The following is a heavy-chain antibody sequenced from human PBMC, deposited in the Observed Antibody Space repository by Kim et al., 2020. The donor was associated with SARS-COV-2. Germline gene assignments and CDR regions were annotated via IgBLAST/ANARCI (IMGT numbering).Heavy chain of an antibody. V-gene: IGHV4-59*10. Sequence: STNYNPSLKSRVTMSEDTSKNPFSLRLSSVTAADTAVYYCAKFGFFSLDYWGQGTLVTVSS. CDR3: AKFGFFSLDY. CDR2: ST. J-gene: IGHJ4*02. D-gene: IGHD5-12*01.